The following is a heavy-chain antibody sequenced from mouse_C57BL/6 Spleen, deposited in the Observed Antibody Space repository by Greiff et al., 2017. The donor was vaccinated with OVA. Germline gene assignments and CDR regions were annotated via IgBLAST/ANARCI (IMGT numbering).Heavy chain of an antibody. Sequence: QVQLQQPGAELVKPGASVTLSCKASGYSFTSYWMHWVKQRPGQGLEWIGMIHPYSGTTNYNENFKRKATLTGDNSSSTAYMQLSSLTSEDSAVYYCARHYDAWFAYWGQGTLVTVSA. CDR2: IHPYSGTT. CDR1: GYSFTSYW. D-gene: IGHD2-3*01. J-gene: IGHJ3*01. CDR3: ARHYDAWFAY. V-gene: IGHV1-64*01.